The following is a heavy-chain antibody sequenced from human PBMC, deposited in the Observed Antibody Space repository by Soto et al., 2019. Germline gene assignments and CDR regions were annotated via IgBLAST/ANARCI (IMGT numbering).Heavy chain of an antibody. CDR1: GYTLTELS. CDR2: FDPEDGET. V-gene: IGHV1-24*01. D-gene: IGHD6-13*01. Sequence: ASVKVSCKVSGYTLTELSMHWVRQVPGKGLEWMGGFDPEDGETIYAQKFQGRVTMTEDTSTDTAYMELSSLRSEDTAVYYCACRIAAAGSPEYNWFDPWGQGTLVTVSS. CDR3: ACRIAAAGSPEYNWFDP. J-gene: IGHJ5*02.